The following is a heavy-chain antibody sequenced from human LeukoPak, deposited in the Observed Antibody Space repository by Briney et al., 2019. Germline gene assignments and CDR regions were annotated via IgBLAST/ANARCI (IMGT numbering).Heavy chain of an antibody. D-gene: IGHD3-22*01. CDR3: ARGEYYYDSSGPFDY. CDR2: IYYSGST. J-gene: IGHJ4*02. CDR1: GGSISSYY. Sequence: SETLSLTCTVSGGSISSYYWSWIRQPPGKGLDWIGYIYYSGSTNYNPSLKSRVTISVDTSKNQFSLKLSSVTAADTAVYYCARGEYYYDSSGPFDYWGQGTLVTVSS. V-gene: IGHV4-59*01.